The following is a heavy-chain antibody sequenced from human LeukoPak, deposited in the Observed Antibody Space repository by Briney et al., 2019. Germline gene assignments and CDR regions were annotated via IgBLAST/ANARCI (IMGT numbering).Heavy chain of an antibody. Sequence: GGSLRLFCAACGFTFSDCYMSWISRAPGKGLEEGSYISSSGSTIYYADSVKGRFTISRDNAKNSLYLQMTRPRAADTAVYYCARSELSASDYWGQGTLVTVSS. D-gene: IGHD3-10*01. CDR2: ISSSGSTI. V-gene: IGHV3-11*01. CDR1: GFTFSDCY. CDR3: ARSELSASDY. J-gene: IGHJ4*02.